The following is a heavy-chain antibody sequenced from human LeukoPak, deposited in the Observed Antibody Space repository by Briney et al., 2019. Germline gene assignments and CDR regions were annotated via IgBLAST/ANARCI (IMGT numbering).Heavy chain of an antibody. CDR2: MNPNSGNT. CDR1: GYTFTSYD. D-gene: IGHD6-19*01. J-gene: IGHJ6*03. Sequence: ASVKVSCKASGYTFTSYDINWVRQATGQGLEWMGWMNPNSGNTGYAQKFQGRVTITRNTSISTAYVELSSLRSEDTAVYYCARAGGSGWVYYYYYMDVWGKGTTVTVSS. CDR3: ARAGGSGWVYYYYYMDV. V-gene: IGHV1-8*03.